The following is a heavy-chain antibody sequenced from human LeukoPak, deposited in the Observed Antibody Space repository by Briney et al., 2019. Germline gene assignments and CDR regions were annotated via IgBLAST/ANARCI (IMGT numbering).Heavy chain of an antibody. J-gene: IGHJ5*02. CDR2: INPNSGGT. V-gene: IGHV1-2*02. D-gene: IGHD1-26*01. CDR3: ARASGSYPSRDWFDP. CDR1: GYTFTGYY. Sequence: ASVKVSCKASGYTFTGYYMHWVRQAPGQGLEWMGWINPNSGGTNYAQKFQGGVTMTRDTSISTAYMELSRLRSDDAAVYYCARASGSYPSRDWFDPWGQGTLVTVSS.